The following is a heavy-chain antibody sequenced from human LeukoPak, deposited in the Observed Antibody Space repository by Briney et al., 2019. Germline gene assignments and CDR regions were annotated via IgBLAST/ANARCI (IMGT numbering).Heavy chain of an antibody. CDR2: INPNSGGT. CDR1: GYSFTSYD. V-gene: IGHV1-2*02. CDR3: ARGRSMITFGGLSDY. Sequence: ASVNVSCKASGYSFTSYDINWVRQATGQGLEWMGWINPNSGGTNYAQKFQGRVTMTRDTSIGTSYMELSRLISDDTAVYYCARGRSMITFGGLSDYWGQGTLVTVSS. J-gene: IGHJ4*02. D-gene: IGHD3-16*01.